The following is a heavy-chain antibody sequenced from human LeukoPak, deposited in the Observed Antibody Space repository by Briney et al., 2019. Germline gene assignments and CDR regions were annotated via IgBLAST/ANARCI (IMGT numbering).Heavy chain of an antibody. CDR2: ISYDGGNK. V-gene: IGHV3-30*01. J-gene: IGHJ4*02. CDR3: ARDHYYDSSGYSPDY. CDR1: GFTFSSYA. Sequence: GRSLRLSCAASGFTFSSYAMHWVRQAPGKGLEWVAVISYDGGNKYYADSVKGRFTISRDNSKNTLYLQMNSLRAEDTAVYYCARDHYYDSSGYSPDYWGQGTLVTVSS. D-gene: IGHD3-22*01.